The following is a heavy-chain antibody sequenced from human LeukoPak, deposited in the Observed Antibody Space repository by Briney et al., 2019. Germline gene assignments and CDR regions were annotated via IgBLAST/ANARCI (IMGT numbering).Heavy chain of an antibody. V-gene: IGHV3-23*01. D-gene: IGHD1-26*01. CDR2: ISGSGGST. CDR3: AKDWGAGEGAFDI. CDR1: GFDYSNYV. J-gene: IGHJ3*02. Sequence: GGSLRLSCAASGFDYSNYVMTWVRQAPGKGLEWLSVISGSGGSTYDADSVKGRFTMSRDNSKNTLYLQMNSLRAEDTAVYYCAKDWGAGEGAFDIWGQGTMVTVSS.